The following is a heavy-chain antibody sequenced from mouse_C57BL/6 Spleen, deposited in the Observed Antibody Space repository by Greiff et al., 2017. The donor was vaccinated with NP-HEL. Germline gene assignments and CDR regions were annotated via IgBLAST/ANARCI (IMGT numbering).Heavy chain of an antibody. CDR3: ARGETWFAY. CDR2: ISPNNGGT. J-gene: IGHJ3*01. V-gene: IGHV1-26*01. Sequence: EVQLQQSGPELVKPGASVKISCKASGYTFTDYYMNWVKQSHGKSLEWIGDISPNNGGTSYNQKFTGKATFTVDKSSSTDYMELRSLTSEDSAVYYCARGETWFAYWGQGTLVTVST. CDR1: GYTFTDYY.